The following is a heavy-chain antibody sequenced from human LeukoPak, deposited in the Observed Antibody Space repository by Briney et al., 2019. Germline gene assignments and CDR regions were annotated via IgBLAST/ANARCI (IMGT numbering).Heavy chain of an antibody. CDR3: ARTYDSSGSDAFDI. CDR1: GFTFSDYY. D-gene: IGHD3-22*01. Sequence: PGGSLRLSCAASGFTFSDYYMSWIRQAPGKGLEWVSYISSSGSAIYYADSVKGRFPISRDNAKNSLYLQMNSLRAEDTAVYYCARTYDSSGSDAFDIWGQGTMVTVSS. J-gene: IGHJ3*02. V-gene: IGHV3-11*04. CDR2: ISSSGSAI.